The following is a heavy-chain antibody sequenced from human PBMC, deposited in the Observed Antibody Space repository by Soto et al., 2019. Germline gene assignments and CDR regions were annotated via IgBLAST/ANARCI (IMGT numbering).Heavy chain of an antibody. D-gene: IGHD5-18*01. CDR3: ARHSGYGLYYFDY. CDR2: IYYSGST. CDR1: GGSISSSSYY. Sequence: QLQLQESGPGLVKPSETLSLTCTVSGGSISSSSYYWGWIRQPPGKGLEWIGSIYYSGSTYYNPSLKSRVTISVDTSKNQFSLKLSSVTAADTAVYYCARHSGYGLYYFDYWGQGTLVTVSS. J-gene: IGHJ4*02. V-gene: IGHV4-39*01.